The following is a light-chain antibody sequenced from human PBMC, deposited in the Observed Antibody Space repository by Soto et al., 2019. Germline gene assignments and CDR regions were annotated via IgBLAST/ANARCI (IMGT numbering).Light chain of an antibody. CDR1: QSVSTN. CDR3: QQYDNWPIT. J-gene: IGKJ5*01. Sequence: EIAMTQSPATLPVSPGERATLSCRVSQSVSTNLAWYQQKPGQAPRLLMYGASTRAIGIPARFTADGSGTEFTLTISSLQPEDLTFYYCQQYDNWPITFGQGTRLEIK. CDR2: GAS. V-gene: IGKV3-15*01.